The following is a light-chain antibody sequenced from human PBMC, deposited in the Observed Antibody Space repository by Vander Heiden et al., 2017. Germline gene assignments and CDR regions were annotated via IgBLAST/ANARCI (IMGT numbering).Light chain of an antibody. J-gene: IGKJ4*01. V-gene: IGKV3D-15*01. CDR3: QQYNNWPPCT. Sequence: EIVMTQSPATLSVSPGERATLSCRASQSVSSNLAWYQQKPGQAPRLLIYGASTRATGSPARFSGSGYGTEFTLTISSRQSEEFAVYYCQQYNNWPPCTFGGGTKVXIK. CDR1: QSVSSN. CDR2: GAS.